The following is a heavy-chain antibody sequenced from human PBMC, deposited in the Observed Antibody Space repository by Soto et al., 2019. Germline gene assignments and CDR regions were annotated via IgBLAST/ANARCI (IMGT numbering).Heavy chain of an antibody. Sequence: GGSLRLSCAASGFTFSSYGMHWVRQAPGKGLEWVAVISYDGSNKHYADSVKGRFTISRDNSKNTLYLQMNSLRAEDTAVYYCAKDHYYDSSGYYPNWFDPWGQGTLVTVSS. D-gene: IGHD3-22*01. J-gene: IGHJ5*02. CDR1: GFTFSSYG. CDR3: AKDHYYDSSGYYPNWFDP. CDR2: ISYDGSNK. V-gene: IGHV3-30*18.